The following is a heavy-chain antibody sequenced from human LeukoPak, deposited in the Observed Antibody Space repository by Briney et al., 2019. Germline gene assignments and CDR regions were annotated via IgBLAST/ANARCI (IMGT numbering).Heavy chain of an antibody. CDR1: GFSVSSNH. Sequence: GGSLRLSCAASGFSVSSNHMSWVRQAPGKGLEWVSVIYSGGSTYYADSVKGRFTVSRDISKNTLYLQMNSLRAEDTAVYYCARSIAAAAHYYYYGMDVWGKGTTVTVSS. V-gene: IGHV3-53*01. D-gene: IGHD6-13*01. J-gene: IGHJ6*04. CDR3: ARSIAAAAHYYYYGMDV. CDR2: IYSGGST.